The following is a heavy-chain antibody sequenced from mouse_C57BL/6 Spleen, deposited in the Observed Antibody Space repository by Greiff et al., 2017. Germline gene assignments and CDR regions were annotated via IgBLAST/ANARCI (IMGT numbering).Heavy chain of an antibody. D-gene: IGHD2-5*01. CDR3: ARSNSNYLYAMDY. V-gene: IGHV1-64*01. Sequence: QVQLQQPGAELVKPGASVKLSCKASGYTFTSYWMHWVKQRPGQGLEWIGMIHPNSGSTNYNEKFKSKATLTVDKSSSTAYMQLSSLTSEDSAVYYCARSNSNYLYAMDYWGQGTSVTVSS. CDR1: GYTFTSYW. CDR2: IHPNSGST. J-gene: IGHJ4*01.